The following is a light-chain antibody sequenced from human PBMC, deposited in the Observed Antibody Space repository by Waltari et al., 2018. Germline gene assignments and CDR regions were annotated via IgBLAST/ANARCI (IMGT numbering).Light chain of an antibody. V-gene: IGKV2-30*02. CDR2: KAS. CDR3: MQGVHWPPT. Sequence: DVVMTQSPLSLPVTLGQPASISCRSSQSLVHSDGNTYLSWFQQRPGQSPRRLVYKASNRDSGVPDRFSGSGSGTDFTLKISRVEAEDVGVYYRMQGVHWPPTFGQGTKLEIK. J-gene: IGKJ2*01. CDR1: QSLVHSDGNTY.